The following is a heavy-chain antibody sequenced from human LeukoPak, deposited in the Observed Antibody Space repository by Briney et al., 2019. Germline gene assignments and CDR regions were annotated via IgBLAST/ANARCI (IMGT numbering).Heavy chain of an antibody. D-gene: IGHD3-16*01. CDR2: ISVYNGNT. J-gene: IGHJ3*02. V-gene: IGHV1-18*01. CDR3: ARDPSLGLYTGGMEAFDI. CDR1: GYSFTNYG. Sequence: GASVKVSCKASGYSFTNYGISWVRQAPGQGLEWMGWISVYNGNTNYAQMFQGRVTMTTDTSTSTAYMELRSLRSDDTAMYYCARDPSLGLYTGGMEAFDIWGQGTMVTVSS.